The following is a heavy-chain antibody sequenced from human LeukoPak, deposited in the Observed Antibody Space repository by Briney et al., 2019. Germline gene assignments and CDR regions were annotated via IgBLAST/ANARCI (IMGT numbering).Heavy chain of an antibody. V-gene: IGHV3-33*01. J-gene: IGHJ5*02. CDR3: ARDGTVTAGPFDP. D-gene: IGHD4-17*01. CDR2: IWYDGSNK. CDR1: GIPFSSFG. Sequence: ARSLRLSCAAPGIPFSSFGMHWLRQAPGKGLEWVAFIWYDGSNKYYADSVKGRFTISRDNSKNTLYLQMNSLTAEDTAVYYCARDGTVTAGPFDPWGGGTLVTVSS.